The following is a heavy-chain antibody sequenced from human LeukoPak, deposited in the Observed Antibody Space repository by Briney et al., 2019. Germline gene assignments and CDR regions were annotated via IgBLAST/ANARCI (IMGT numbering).Heavy chain of an antibody. J-gene: IGHJ6*03. CDR2: ISGSGGST. CDR1: GFTFSNFG. CDR3: AKGGTVVAATPSKYYYYYYMDV. V-gene: IGHV3-23*01. D-gene: IGHD2-15*01. Sequence: GGSLRLSCAASGFTFSNFGMSWVRQAPGKGLEWVSVISGSGGSTYYADSVKGRFTISRDNSKNTLYLQMNSLRAEDTAVYYCAKGGTVVAATPSKYYYYYYMDVWGKGTTVTVSS.